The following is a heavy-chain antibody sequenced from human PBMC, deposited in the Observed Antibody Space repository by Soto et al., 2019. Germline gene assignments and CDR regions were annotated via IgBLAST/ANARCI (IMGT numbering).Heavy chain of an antibody. V-gene: IGHV3-30*18. CDR2: ISYDGSNK. D-gene: IGHD6-19*01. Sequence: ESGGGVVQPGRSLRLSCAASGFTFSSYGMYWVRQAPGKGLEWVAVISYDGSNKYYADSVKGRFTISRDNSKNTLYLQMNSLRAEDTAVYYCAKDRIAVAGTFDYWGQGTLVTVSS. CDR3: AKDRIAVAGTFDY. J-gene: IGHJ4*02. CDR1: GFTFSSYG.